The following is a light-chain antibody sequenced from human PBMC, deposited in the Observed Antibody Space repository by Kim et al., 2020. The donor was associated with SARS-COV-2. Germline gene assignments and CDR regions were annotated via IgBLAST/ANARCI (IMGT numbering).Light chain of an antibody. CDR2: GAS. CDR3: QQYGGSLQT. CDR1: QSISSNY. J-gene: IGKJ2*01. Sequence: VLPPSPGPVSLSPVERATLSCRASQSISSNYLAWYQQKPGQAPTLLIYGASSRATGIPDRFRGSGSGTDFTLIITRLEPEDFAVYYCQQYGGSLQTFGQGTKLEI. V-gene: IGKV3-20*01.